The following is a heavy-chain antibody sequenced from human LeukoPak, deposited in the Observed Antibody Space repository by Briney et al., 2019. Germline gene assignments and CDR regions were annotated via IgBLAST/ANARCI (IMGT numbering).Heavy chain of an antibody. J-gene: IGHJ4*02. CDR2: ISSSSSTI. CDR3: ARRCGYSGYDGDY. Sequence: GGSLRLSCAASGFTFSSYSMNWVRQAPGKGLEWVSYISSSSSTIYYADSVKGRFTISRDNAKNSLYLQMNSLRAEDTAVYYCARRCGYSGYDGDYWGQGTLVTVSS. D-gene: IGHD5-12*01. V-gene: IGHV3-48*04. CDR1: GFTFSSYS.